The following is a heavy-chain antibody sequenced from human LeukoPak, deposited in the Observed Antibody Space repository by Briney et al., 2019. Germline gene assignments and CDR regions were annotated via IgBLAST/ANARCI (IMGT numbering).Heavy chain of an antibody. CDR1: GGSISSYY. D-gene: IGHD3-22*01. CDR3: AGGYYYDSSGYRFDY. J-gene: IGHJ4*02. CDR2: IYTSGST. Sequence: SETLSLTRTVSGGSISSYYWSWIRQPAGKGLEWIGRIYTSGSTNYNPSLKSRVTMSVDTSKNQFSLKLSSVTAADTAVYYCAGGYYYDSSGYRFDYWGQGTLVTVSS. V-gene: IGHV4-4*07.